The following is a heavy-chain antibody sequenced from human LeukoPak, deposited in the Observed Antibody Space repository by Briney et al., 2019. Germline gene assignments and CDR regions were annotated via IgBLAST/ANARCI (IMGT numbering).Heavy chain of an antibody. CDR3: ARWAAAGGPTYFDY. Sequence: ASVKVSCKASGYTFTSYGISWVRQAPGQGLEWMGWISAYNGNTNYAQKLQGRVTMSTDTSTSTAYMELRSLRSDDTAVYYCARWAAAGGPTYFDYWGQGTLVTVSS. J-gene: IGHJ4*02. V-gene: IGHV1-18*01. CDR1: GYTFTSYG. D-gene: IGHD6-13*01. CDR2: ISAYNGNT.